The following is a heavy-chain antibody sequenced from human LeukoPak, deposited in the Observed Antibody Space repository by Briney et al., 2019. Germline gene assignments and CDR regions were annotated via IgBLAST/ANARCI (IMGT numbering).Heavy chain of an antibody. CDR1: GFISSDYW. V-gene: IGHV3-74*01. J-gene: IGHJ5*02. CDR3: ARGRGPYGWFDP. CDR2: MNSDGTTT. D-gene: IGHD3-10*01. Sequence: GGSLRLSCAASGFISSDYWMHWVRHAPGKGLVWVSRMNSDGTTTNYADSVKGRFTISRDNAKNTRYLQMNSLRAEDTAVYYCARGRGPYGWFDPWGQGTLVTVSS.